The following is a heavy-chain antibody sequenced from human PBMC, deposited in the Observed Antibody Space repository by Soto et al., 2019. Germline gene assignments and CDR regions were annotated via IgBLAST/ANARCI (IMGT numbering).Heavy chain of an antibody. J-gene: IGHJ6*03. D-gene: IGHD2-2*01. CDR1: GFPFSSYS. CDR2: ISSGDTSI. V-gene: IGHV3-21*01. CDR3: ARAAAAMVYYFYYMDV. Sequence: GGSLRLSCAASGFPFSSYSINWVRQAPGKGLEWVSSISSGDTSIYYADSVKGRFTISRDSAKNSLYLQMNSLRAEDTAVYYCARAAAAMVYYFYYMDVWGKGTTVTVSS.